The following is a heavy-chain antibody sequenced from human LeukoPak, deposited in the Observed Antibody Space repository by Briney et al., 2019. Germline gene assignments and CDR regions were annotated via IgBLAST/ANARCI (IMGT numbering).Heavy chain of an antibody. J-gene: IGHJ4*02. D-gene: IGHD5-24*01. CDR3: AREDTRDGYNS. CDR2: INHSGST. CDR1: GGSFSGYY. V-gene: IGHV4-34*01. Sequence: SETLSLTCAVYGGSFSGYYWSWLRQPPGKGLEWIGEINHSGSTNYNPSLKSRVTISVDTSKNQFSLKLSSVTAADTAVYYCAREDTRDGYNSWGQGTLVTVSS.